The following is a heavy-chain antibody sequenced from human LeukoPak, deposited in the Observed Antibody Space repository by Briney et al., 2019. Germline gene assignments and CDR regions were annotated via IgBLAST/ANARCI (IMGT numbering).Heavy chain of an antibody. V-gene: IGHV1-46*01. J-gene: IGHJ6*02. D-gene: IGHD1-26*01. CDR3: ARVGKVGATSYYYYGMDV. Sequence: GASVTVSCKASGYTFTSYYMHWVRQAPGQGLEWMGIINPSGGSTSYAQKFQGRVTMTRDTSTSTVYMELSSLRSEDTAVYYCARVGKVGATSYYYYGMDVWGQGTTVTVSS. CDR2: INPSGGST. CDR1: GYTFTSYY.